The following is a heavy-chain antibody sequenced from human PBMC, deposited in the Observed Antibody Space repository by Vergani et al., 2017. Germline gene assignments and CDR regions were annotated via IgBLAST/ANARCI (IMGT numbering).Heavy chain of an antibody. Sequence: QVQLQESGPGLVKPSQTLSLTCTVSGGSISSGGYYWSLIRQHPGKGLEWIGYIYYSGSTYYNPSLKSRVTISVDTSKNQFSLKLSSVTAADTAVYYCARAPMVRGVIRFDPWGQGTLVTVSS. CDR3: ARAPMVRGVIRFDP. D-gene: IGHD3-10*01. CDR2: IYYSGST. J-gene: IGHJ5*02. CDR1: GGSISSGGYY. V-gene: IGHV4-31*03.